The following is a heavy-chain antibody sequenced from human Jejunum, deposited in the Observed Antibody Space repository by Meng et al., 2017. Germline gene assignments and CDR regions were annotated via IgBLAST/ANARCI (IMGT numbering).Heavy chain of an antibody. Sequence: VQVVESGGVVVQPWRSLRLACAASGFTFRSYSMHWVRRAPGKGVEGLAVISDDGNRQYYPDSVKGRLTITRDNSRNTLFVQMNSLSAEDTAVYYCAKDGGIGFTDFDYWGQGTLVTVSS. CDR3: AKDGGIGFTDFDY. D-gene: IGHD3-3*01. CDR1: GFTFRSYS. CDR2: ISDDGNRQ. V-gene: IGHV3-30*04. J-gene: IGHJ4*02.